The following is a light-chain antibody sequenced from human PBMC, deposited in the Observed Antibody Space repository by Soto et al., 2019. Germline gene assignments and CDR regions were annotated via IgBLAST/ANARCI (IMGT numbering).Light chain of an antibody. V-gene: IGLV2-14*01. CDR3: CSYTRSYTWV. Sequence: QSALTQPASVSGSPRQSITISCTGTSSDVGDGDFVSWYQQRPGNAPKLMIYKVSNRPSGVSNRFTDSKSGNTAALTISVLQAEEEADYYCCSYTRSYTWVFGRGTKLTVL. CDR2: KVS. CDR1: SSDVGDGDF. J-gene: IGLJ3*02.